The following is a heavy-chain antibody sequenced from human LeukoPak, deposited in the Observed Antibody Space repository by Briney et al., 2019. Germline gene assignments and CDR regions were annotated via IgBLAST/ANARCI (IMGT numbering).Heavy chain of an antibody. CDR3: ARAGIAALWFDP. CDR2: ISSSSSYI. V-gene: IGHV3-21*01. Sequence: PGGSLRLSCAASGFTFSSYSMNWVRQAPGKGLEWVSSISSSSSYIYYADSVKGRFTISRDNAKNSLYLQMNSLRAEDTAVYYCARAGIAALWFDPWGQGTLVTVSS. CDR1: GFTFSSYS. D-gene: IGHD6-13*01. J-gene: IGHJ5*02.